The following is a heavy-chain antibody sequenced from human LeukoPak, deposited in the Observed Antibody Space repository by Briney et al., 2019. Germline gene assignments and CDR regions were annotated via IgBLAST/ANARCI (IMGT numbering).Heavy chain of an antibody. CDR3: AKDIGMARESEFDY. Sequence: GGSLRLSCAASGFTFSSYAMSWVRQAPGKGLEWASAISGSGGSTYYADSVKGRFTISRDNSKNTLYLQMNSLRAEDTAVYYCAKDIGMARESEFDYWGQGTLVTVSS. V-gene: IGHV3-23*01. CDR2: ISGSGGST. CDR1: GFTFSSYA. J-gene: IGHJ4*02. D-gene: IGHD3-10*01.